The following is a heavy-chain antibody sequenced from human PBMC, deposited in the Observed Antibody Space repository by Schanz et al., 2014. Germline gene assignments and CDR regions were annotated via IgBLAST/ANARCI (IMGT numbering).Heavy chain of an antibody. CDR1: GYTVSALA. D-gene: IGHD6-13*01. V-gene: IGHV1-46*03. J-gene: IGHJ4*02. CDR2: INPSVGNT. CDR3: ARDGEAAASCDY. Sequence: QVQLLQSGSEVKKPGASVKVSCEISGYTVSALAMHWVRQAPGQGLEWMGLINPSVGNTNYAQKFQGRVTMTRDSSTSTVYMELSSLRSEDTAVYYCARDGEAAASCDYWGQGTLVTVSS.